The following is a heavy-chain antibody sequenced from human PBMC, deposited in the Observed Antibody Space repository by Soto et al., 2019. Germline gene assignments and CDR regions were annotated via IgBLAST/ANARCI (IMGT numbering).Heavy chain of an antibody. D-gene: IGHD2-8*01. V-gene: IGHV1-2*04. CDR2: INPKSGGT. Sequence: ASVKVSCKASGYSFTDYHIHWVRQAPGQGLEWLGRINPKSGGTSTAQKFQGWVTMTTDTSISTASMELTRLTSDDTAIYYCARGDSTDCSDGVCSFFYNHDMDVWGQGTTVTVSS. CDR3: ARGDSTDCSDGVCSFFYNHDMDV. J-gene: IGHJ6*02. CDR1: GYSFTDYH.